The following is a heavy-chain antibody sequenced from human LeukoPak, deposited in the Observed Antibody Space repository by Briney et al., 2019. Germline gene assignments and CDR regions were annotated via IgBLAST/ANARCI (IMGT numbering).Heavy chain of an antibody. CDR2: IYHSGST. CDR3: AMQDDAFDI. Sequence: SETLSLTCTVSGYSISSGYYWGWIRQPPGKGLEWIGSIYHSGSTYYNPSLKSRVTISVDTSKNQFSLKLSSVTAADTAVYYCAMQDDAFDIWGQGTMVTVSS. J-gene: IGHJ3*02. V-gene: IGHV4-38-2*02. CDR1: GYSISSGYY.